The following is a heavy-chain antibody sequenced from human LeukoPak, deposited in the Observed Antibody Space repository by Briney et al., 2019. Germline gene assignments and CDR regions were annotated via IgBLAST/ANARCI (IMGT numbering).Heavy chain of an antibody. CDR3: ARQGPLYCGGDCYAFDI. CDR2: ISAYNGYT. J-gene: IGHJ3*02. CDR1: GYTFTSYG. D-gene: IGHD2-21*02. V-gene: IGHV1-18*01. Sequence: GASVKVSCMASGYTFTSYGISWVRQAPGQGLEWMGWISAYNGYTNYAQKLQDRVTLTTDTSTSTAYMELRSLRSDDTAVYYCARQGPLYCGGDCYAFDIWGQGTMVTVSS.